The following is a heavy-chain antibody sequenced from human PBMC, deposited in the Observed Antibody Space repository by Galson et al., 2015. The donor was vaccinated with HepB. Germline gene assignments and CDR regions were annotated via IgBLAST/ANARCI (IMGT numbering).Heavy chain of an antibody. D-gene: IGHD2-21*02. J-gene: IGHJ4*02. V-gene: IGHV1-2*06. CDR2: INPQSGDT. CDR3: TFLAVVTDGVGDF. Sequence: SVKVSCKASAYTLTDFTDFYLHWVRQAPGQGLEWMGRINPQSGDTNYARKFQGRVTMTGDTSSTTAYMELSRLTSDDTALYYCTFLAVVTDGVGDFWGQGTLVTVSS. CDR1: AYTLTDFTDFY.